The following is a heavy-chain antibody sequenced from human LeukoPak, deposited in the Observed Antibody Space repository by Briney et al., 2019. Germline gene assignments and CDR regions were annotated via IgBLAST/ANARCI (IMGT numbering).Heavy chain of an antibody. D-gene: IGHD5-24*01. Sequence: GGSLRLSCAASGFTFSSYGMHWVRQAPGKGLEWVAVISYDGSNKYYADSVKGRFTISRDNSKNTLYLQMNSLRAEDTAVYYCARQVSLRGYNPGYWGQGTLVTVSS. J-gene: IGHJ4*02. CDR2: ISYDGSNK. CDR1: GFTFSSYG. CDR3: ARQVSLRGYNPGY. V-gene: IGHV3-30*03.